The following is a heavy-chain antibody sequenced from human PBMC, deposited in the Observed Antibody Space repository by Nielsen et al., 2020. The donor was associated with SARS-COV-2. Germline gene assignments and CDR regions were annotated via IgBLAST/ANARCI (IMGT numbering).Heavy chain of an antibody. Sequence: SVKVSCKASGGTFVSHGVTWVRQAPGQGLEWMGGILPIFGATNYAQQFQGRVTITADESTSTAYLDLSSLRSDDSAIYYCTRDRFSAYDCGFWGQGTLVTVSS. CDR2: ILPIFGAT. CDR3: TRDRFSAYDCGF. J-gene: IGHJ4*02. CDR1: GGTFVSHG. V-gene: IGHV1-69*13. D-gene: IGHD5-12*01.